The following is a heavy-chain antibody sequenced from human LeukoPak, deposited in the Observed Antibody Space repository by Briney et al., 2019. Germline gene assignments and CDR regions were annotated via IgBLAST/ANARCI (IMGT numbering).Heavy chain of an antibody. V-gene: IGHV4-38-2*02. CDR2: IYHSGST. Sequence: SETLSLTCTVSGGSISSYYWSWIRQPPGKGLEWIGSIYHSGSTYYNPSLKSRVTISVDTSKDQFSLKLSSVTAADTAVYYCARVISIVGADYDYWGQGTLVTVSS. CDR1: GGSISSYY. D-gene: IGHD1-26*01. J-gene: IGHJ4*02. CDR3: ARVISIVGADYDY.